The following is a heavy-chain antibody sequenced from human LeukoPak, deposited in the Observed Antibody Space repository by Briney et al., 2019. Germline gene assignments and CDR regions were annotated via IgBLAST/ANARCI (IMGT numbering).Heavy chain of an antibody. V-gene: IGHV4-61*02. CDR1: GGSISSGSYY. Sequence: PSETLSLTCTVSGGSISSGSYYWSWIRQPAGKGLEWIGRIYTSGSTNYNPSLKSRVTISLDTSKNQFSLRLSSVTAADTAVYYCARGGELLNYLGQGTLVTVSS. J-gene: IGHJ4*02. CDR3: ARGGELLNY. D-gene: IGHD1-7*01. CDR2: IYTSGST.